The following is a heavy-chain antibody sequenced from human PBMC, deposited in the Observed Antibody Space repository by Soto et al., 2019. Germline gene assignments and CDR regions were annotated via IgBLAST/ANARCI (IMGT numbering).Heavy chain of an antibody. Sequence: EVQLVESGGGLVQPGGSLRLSCAVSGFTFSSSEMYWVRQAPGKGLEWISYIHPSGQPIFYADSVKGRFTISRDNANNSLFLQMNRLIAEDTAVYYGARRASRWGPGTMVTVSS. V-gene: IGHV3-48*03. CDR1: GFTFSSSE. D-gene: IGHD1-26*01. CDR3: ARRASR. J-gene: IGHJ3*01. CDR2: IHPSGQPI.